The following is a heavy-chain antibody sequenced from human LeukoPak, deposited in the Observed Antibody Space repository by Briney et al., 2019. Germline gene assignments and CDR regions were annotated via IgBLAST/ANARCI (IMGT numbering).Heavy chain of an antibody. CDR2: ISAYNGNT. CDR1: GYTFTSYG. J-gene: IGHJ4*02. CDR3: ARDRGLWFGELLFDY. Sequence: ASVKVSCKASGYTFTSYGISWVRQAPGQGLEWMGWISAYNGNTNYAQKLQGRVTMTTDTSTSTAYMELRSLRSDDTAVYYCARDRGLWFGELLFDYWGQGTLVTVSS. V-gene: IGHV1-18*01. D-gene: IGHD3-10*01.